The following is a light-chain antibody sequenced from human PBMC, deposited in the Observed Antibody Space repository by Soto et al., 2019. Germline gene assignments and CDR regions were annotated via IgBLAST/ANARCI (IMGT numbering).Light chain of an antibody. CDR2: GAS. CDR1: QSVSSNF. Sequence: EIVLTQSPGTLSLSPGERATLSCRASQSVSSNFLAWYQQRPGQAPRLLIYGASNRATGIPDRFSGSGSGTDFTITISRLEPEDFEVYYCQQYGSSPRTFGQGTKVDIK. V-gene: IGKV3-20*01. CDR3: QQYGSSPRT. J-gene: IGKJ1*01.